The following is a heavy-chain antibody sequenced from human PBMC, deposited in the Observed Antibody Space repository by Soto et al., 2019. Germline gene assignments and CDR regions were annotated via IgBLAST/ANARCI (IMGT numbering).Heavy chain of an antibody. J-gene: IGHJ4*02. CDR1: GGSISNSNW. CDR3: AHRPIVGAAI. Sequence: QVQLQESGPGLVKPSGTLSLTCAVFGGSISNSNWWTWVRQPPGKGLDWIGEIFHSGSTNYNSSLMGRVTISVDKANHQSSLKLSSVTAADTAVYYCAHRPIVGAAIWGQGTLVTVSS. D-gene: IGHD1-26*01. CDR2: IFHSGST. V-gene: IGHV4-4*02.